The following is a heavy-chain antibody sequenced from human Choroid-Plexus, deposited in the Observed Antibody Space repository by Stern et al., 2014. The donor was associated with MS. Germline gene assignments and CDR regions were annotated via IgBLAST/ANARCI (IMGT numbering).Heavy chain of an antibody. V-gene: IGHV3-30*18. CDR2: VSYDGSNK. J-gene: IGHJ5*02. Sequence: VQLVQSGGGVVKPGRPLRLSCVASGFTFGSCAMHWVRQAPGKGLEGVAGVSYDGSNKYYADSVKGRFTISRDNSQNTLYMQMSSLRPEDTAVYYCAKDRQYLTYFFDHWGQGSLVTVSS. CDR1: GFTFGSCA. D-gene: IGHD2/OR15-2a*01. CDR3: AKDRQYLTYFFDH.